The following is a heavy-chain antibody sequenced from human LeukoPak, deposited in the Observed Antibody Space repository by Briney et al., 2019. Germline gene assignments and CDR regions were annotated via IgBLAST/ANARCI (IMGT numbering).Heavy chain of an antibody. CDR2: IYYSGST. CDR3: ARSLGWYLDY. CDR1: GGSISSYY. J-gene: IGHJ4*02. V-gene: IGHV4-59*01. D-gene: IGHD3/OR15-3a*01. Sequence: PSETLSLTCTVSGGSISSYYWSWIRQPPGKGLDWIGYIYYSGSTNYNPSLKSRVTISVDTSKNQFSRKLSSVTAADTAVYYCARSLGWYLDYWGQGTLVTVSS.